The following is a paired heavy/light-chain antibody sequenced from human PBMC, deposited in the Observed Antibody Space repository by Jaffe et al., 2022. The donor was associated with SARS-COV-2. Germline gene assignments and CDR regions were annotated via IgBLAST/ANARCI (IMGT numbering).Light chain of an antibody. V-gene: IGLV2-8*01. CDR2: EVT. CDR3: SSYVAGNGVI. J-gene: IGLJ2*01. Sequence: QSALTQPPSASGSPGQSVTISCTGTSSDVGNYNYVSWYQQYPGKTPKLIIYEVTKRPSGVPDRFSGSKSGNTASLTVSGLQAEDEADYYCSSYVAGNGVIFGGGTKLTVL. CDR1: SSDVGNYNY.
Heavy chain of an antibody. CDR1: GFSFSSYW. CDR3: ARDYSAAGDY. D-gene: IGHD2-21*01. V-gene: IGHV3-74*01. J-gene: IGHJ4*02. CDR2: ISSDGTA. Sequence: EVRLVESGGGLVQPGGSLRLSCAVSGFSFSSYWMLWVRQTPGKGVVWVSRISSDGTAYYADSVKGRFTVSRDNARNRLYLQMNSLRAEDTAVYYCARDYSAAGDYWGQGIQVTVSS.